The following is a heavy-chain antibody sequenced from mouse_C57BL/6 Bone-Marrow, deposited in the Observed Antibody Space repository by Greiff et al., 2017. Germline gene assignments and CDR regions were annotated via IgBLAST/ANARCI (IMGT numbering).Heavy chain of an antibody. Sequence: VQLQQSGAELVRPGASVTLSCKASGYTFTDYEMHWVKQTPVHCLEWIGAIDPETGGTAYNQKFKGKAILTADKSSSTAYMELRSLTSEDSAVYYCTSPSNRYFDVWGTGTTVTVSS. CDR3: TSPSNRYFDV. CDR2: IDPETGGT. D-gene: IGHD2-5*01. V-gene: IGHV1-15*01. J-gene: IGHJ1*03. CDR1: GYTFTDYE.